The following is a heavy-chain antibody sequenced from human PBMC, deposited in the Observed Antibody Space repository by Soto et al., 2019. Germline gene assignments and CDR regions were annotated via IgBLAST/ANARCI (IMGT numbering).Heavy chain of an antibody. CDR2: MSPNSGNT. D-gene: IGHD1-26*01. CDR3: ARNTGATINWFDP. Sequence: QVQLVQSGAEVKKPGASVKVSCKASGYTFTSYDINWVRQATGQGLEWMGWMSPNSGNTGYAQKFQGRVTMTRNTSISTAYMQLSSLRSEDTAVYYCARNTGATINWFDPWRQGTQVTVSS. J-gene: IGHJ5*02. CDR1: GYTFTSYD. V-gene: IGHV1-8*01.